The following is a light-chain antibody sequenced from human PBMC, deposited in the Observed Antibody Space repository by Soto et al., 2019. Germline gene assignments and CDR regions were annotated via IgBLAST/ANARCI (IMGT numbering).Light chain of an antibody. CDR1: QSVSSSH. V-gene: IGKV3D-20*02. CDR2: GAS. CDR3: QQRSNWPPIT. J-gene: IGKJ5*01. Sequence: EIVLTQSPGTLSLSPGERATLSCRASQSVSSSHLAWYQQKPGQAPRLLIYGASTRATGIPARFSGSGSGTEFTLTISSLEAEDFAVYYCQQRSNWPPITFGQGTRLEIK.